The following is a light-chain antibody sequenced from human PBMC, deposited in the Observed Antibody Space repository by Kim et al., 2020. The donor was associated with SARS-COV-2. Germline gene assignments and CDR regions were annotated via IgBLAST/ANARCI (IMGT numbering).Light chain of an antibody. CDR3: QQYDNLLT. V-gene: IGKV1-33*01. J-gene: IGKJ4*01. CDR1: QDITNY. Sequence: DIQMTQSPSSLSASVGDRVTITCQASQDITNYLNWYQQKPGKAPKLLIYDASNLEIGVPSRFSGSGSGTDFTLTISSLQREDIATYYCQQYDNLLTFGGGTKLEI. CDR2: DAS.